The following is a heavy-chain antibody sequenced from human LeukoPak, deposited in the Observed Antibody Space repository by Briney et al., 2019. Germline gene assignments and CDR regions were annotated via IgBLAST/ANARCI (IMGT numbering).Heavy chain of an antibody. CDR1: GGTFSSYA. J-gene: IGHJ4*02. Sequence: PRASVKVSCKASGGTFSSYAISWVRQAPGQGLEWMGRIIPILGIANYAQKFQGGVTIAADKSTSTAYMELSSLRSEDTAVYYCARDTASTPTATYSPPFDYWGQGTLVTVSS. CDR3: ARDTASTPTATYSPPFDY. D-gene: IGHD5-12*01. V-gene: IGHV1-69*04. CDR2: IIPILGIA.